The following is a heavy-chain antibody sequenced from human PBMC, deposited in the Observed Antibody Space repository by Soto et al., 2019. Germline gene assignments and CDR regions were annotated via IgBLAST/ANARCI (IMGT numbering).Heavy chain of an antibody. D-gene: IGHD1-1*01. J-gene: IGHJ5*02. CDR1: GASISGFY. Sequence: SETLSLTCTVSGASISGFYWSWIRKSAGKGQEWIGRIYATGTTDYNPSLKSRVMMPVDTSKKQFSLKLRSVTAADTAVYYCVRDGTKTLRDWFDPWGQGSSVTVSS. CDR2: IYATGTT. CDR3: VRDGTKTLRDWFDP. V-gene: IGHV4-4*07.